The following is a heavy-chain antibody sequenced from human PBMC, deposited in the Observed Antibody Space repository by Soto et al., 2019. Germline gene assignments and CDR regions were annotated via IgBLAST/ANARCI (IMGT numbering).Heavy chain of an antibody. CDR3: ARVVYFDRSAYGL. V-gene: IGHV3-21*01. CDR2: ISGDSNYI. J-gene: IGHJ3*01. D-gene: IGHD3-22*01. CDR1: GFSFSGYN. Sequence: GGSLRLSXAASGFSFSGYNMNWVRQAPGKGLEWVSSISGDSNYIYYADSVQGRFTISRDNAKNSVYLQMNSLRAEDTAVYYCARVVYFDRSAYGLWGQGTMVTVSS.